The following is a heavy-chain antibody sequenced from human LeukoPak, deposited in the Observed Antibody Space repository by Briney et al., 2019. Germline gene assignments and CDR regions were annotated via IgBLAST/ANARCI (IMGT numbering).Heavy chain of an antibody. V-gene: IGHV3-23*01. D-gene: IGHD3-22*01. CDR2: ISGSGGST. CDR1: GFTVSSNY. CDR3: AKDLLGIVVVSAFDI. Sequence: GGSLRLSCVASGFTVSSNYMSWVRQAPGKGLEWVSAISGSGGSTYYADSVKGRFTISRDNSKNTLYLQMNSLRAEDTAVYYCAKDLLGIVVVSAFDIWGQGTMVTVSS. J-gene: IGHJ3*02.